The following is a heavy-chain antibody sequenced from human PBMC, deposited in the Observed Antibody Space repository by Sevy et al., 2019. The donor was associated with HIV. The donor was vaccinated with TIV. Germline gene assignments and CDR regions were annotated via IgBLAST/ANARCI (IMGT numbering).Heavy chain of an antibody. D-gene: IGHD6-6*01. Sequence: GGSLRLSCAASGFSLSSYAMTWVRQAPGKGLEWVSSISYRGEVYAYSVKGRFTISRDSSKNTLYLQMNSLRVEDTAVYYCAGGRSSNSLAGYWGQGTLVTVSS. J-gene: IGHJ4*02. CDR1: GFSLSSYA. CDR2: ISYRGE. CDR3: AGGRSSNSLAGY. V-gene: IGHV3-23*01.